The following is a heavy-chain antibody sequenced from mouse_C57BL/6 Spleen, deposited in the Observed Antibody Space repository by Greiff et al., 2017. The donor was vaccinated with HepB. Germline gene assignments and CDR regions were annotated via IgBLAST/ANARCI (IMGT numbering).Heavy chain of an antibody. CDR3: ARGDYYGRRDFDY. CDR1: GYTFTDYY. Sequence: EVQLQQSGPELVKPGASVKISCKASGYTFTDYYMNWVKQSHGKSLEWIGDINPNNGGTSYNQKFKGKATLTVDKSSSTAYMELRSLTSEDSAVYYCARGDYYGRRDFDYWGQGTTLTVSS. CDR2: INPNNGGT. J-gene: IGHJ2*01. D-gene: IGHD1-1*01. V-gene: IGHV1-26*01.